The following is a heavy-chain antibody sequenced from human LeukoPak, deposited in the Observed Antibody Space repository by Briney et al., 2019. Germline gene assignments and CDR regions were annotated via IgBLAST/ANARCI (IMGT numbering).Heavy chain of an antibody. D-gene: IGHD6-6*01. CDR2: INSDGSEG. V-gene: IGHV3-7*03. CDR1: GFTFSSYA. J-gene: IGHJ3*01. CDR3: ARSSYSSSSSV. Sequence: GGSLRLSCAASGFTFSSYAMSWSRQAPGKGLEWVASINSDGSEGYYADVVKGRFIISRDNAKNSLYLQINSLRAEDTAVYYCARSSYSSSSSVWGQGTMVTVSS.